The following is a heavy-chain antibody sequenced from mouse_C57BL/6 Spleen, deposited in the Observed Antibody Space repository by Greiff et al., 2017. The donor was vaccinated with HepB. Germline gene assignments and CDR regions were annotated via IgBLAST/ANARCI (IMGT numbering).Heavy chain of an antibody. CDR1: GFSFNTYA. CDR3: VRHGAGTPFDY. CDR2: IRSKSNNYAT. D-gene: IGHD4-1*01. Sequence: EVHLVESGGGLVQPKGSLKLSCAASGFSFNTYAMNWVRQAPGKGLEWVARIRSKSNNYATYYADSVKDRFTISRDDSESMLYLQMNNLKTEDTVMYYCVRHGAGTPFDYWGQGTTLTVSS. V-gene: IGHV10-1*01. J-gene: IGHJ2*01.